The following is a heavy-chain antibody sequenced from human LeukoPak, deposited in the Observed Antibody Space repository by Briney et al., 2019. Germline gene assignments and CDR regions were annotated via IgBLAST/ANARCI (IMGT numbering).Heavy chain of an antibody. V-gene: IGHV1-2*02. J-gene: IGHJ4*02. CDR3: ARDYYDSCGYYYNFDY. D-gene: IGHD3-22*01. Sequence: EASVKVSCKASGYTFTGYYMHWVRQAPGQGLEWMGWINPNSGGTNYAQKFQGRVTMTRDTSISTAYMELSRLRSDDTAVYYCARDYYDSCGYYYNFDYWGQGTLVTVSS. CDR2: INPNSGGT. CDR1: GYTFTGYY.